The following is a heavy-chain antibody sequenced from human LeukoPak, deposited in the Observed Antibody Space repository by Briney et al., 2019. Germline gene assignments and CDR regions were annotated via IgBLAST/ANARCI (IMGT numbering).Heavy chain of an antibody. Sequence: ASVKVSCKASGYTFTGYYMHWVRQAPGQGLEWMGWINPNSGGTNYAQKFQGRDTTTRDTSISTAYMELSRLRSDDTAVYYCAITVTSQLLWYLNDAFDIWGQGTMVTVSS. CDR1: GYTFTGYY. J-gene: IGHJ3*02. D-gene: IGHD2-2*01. V-gene: IGHV1-2*02. CDR2: INPNSGGT. CDR3: AITVTSQLLWYLNDAFDI.